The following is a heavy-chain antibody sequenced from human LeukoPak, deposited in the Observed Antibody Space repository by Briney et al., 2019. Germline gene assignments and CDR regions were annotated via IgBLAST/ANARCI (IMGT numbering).Heavy chain of an antibody. CDR2: ISVYNGNT. Sequence: GASVKVSCKASGYTFTSYGISWVRQAPGQGLEWMGWISVYNGNTNYAQQLQGRVTMTTDTSTSTAYMELRSLRSDDTAVYYCARYGYYGSHYYYYYGMDVWGQGTTVTVSS. D-gene: IGHD3-10*01. V-gene: IGHV1-18*01. J-gene: IGHJ6*02. CDR1: GYTFTSYG. CDR3: ARYGYYGSHYYYYYGMDV.